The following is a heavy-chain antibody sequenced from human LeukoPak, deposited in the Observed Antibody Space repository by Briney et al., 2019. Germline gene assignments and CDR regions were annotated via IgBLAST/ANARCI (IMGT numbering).Heavy chain of an antibody. J-gene: IGHJ4*02. CDR1: GYTFTGYY. V-gene: IGHV1-18*04. CDR2: ISAYNGNT. D-gene: IGHD2-21*02. Sequence: GASVKVSCKASGYTFTGYYMHWVRQAPGQGLEWMGWISAYNGNTNYAQKLQGRVTMTTDTSTSTAYMELRSLRSDDTAVYYCARIHIVVVTGVDYWGQGTLVTVSS. CDR3: ARIHIVVVTGVDY.